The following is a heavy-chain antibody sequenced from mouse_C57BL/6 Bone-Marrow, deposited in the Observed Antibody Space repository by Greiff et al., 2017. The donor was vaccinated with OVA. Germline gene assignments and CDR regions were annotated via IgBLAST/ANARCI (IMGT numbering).Heavy chain of an antibody. D-gene: IGHD2-3*01. CDR3: ARGWLLRAY. J-gene: IGHJ3*01. CDR1: GYSITSGYY. V-gene: IGHV3-6*01. CDR2: ISYDGSN. Sequence: EVKLQESGPGLVKPSQSLSLTCSVTGYSITSGYYWNWIRQFPGNKLEWMGYISYDGSNNYNPSLKNRISLTRDTSKNQFFLKLNSVTTEDTATYYCARGWLLRAYWGQGTLVTVSA.